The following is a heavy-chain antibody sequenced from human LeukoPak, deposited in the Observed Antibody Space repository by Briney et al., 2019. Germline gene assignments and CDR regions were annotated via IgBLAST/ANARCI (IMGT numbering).Heavy chain of an antibody. Sequence: PGGSLRLSCAASGLTFSSYAMSWVRQAPGKGLEWVSVISGSGGDTYHADSVKGRFTISRDNSKNTLYLQMNSLRAEDTAVYYCAKDRRGDGAVAGPTFDYWGQGTLVTVSS. CDR3: AKDRRGDGAVAGPTFDY. D-gene: IGHD6-19*01. V-gene: IGHV3-23*01. CDR1: GLTFSSYA. CDR2: ISGSGGDT. J-gene: IGHJ4*02.